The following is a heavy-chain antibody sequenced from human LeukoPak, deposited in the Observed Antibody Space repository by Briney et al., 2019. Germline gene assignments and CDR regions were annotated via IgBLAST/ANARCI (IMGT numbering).Heavy chain of an antibody. V-gene: IGHV1-24*01. CDR2: FDPEDGET. Sequence: GASVKVSCKVSGYTLTELSIHWVRQAPGKGLEWMGGFDPEDGETIYAQKFQGRVTMTEDTSTDTAYMELSSLRSEDTAVYYCATPNLPYYGMDVWGQGTTVTVSS. CDR3: ATPNLPYYGMDV. CDR1: GYTLTELS. D-gene: IGHD1-14*01. J-gene: IGHJ6*01.